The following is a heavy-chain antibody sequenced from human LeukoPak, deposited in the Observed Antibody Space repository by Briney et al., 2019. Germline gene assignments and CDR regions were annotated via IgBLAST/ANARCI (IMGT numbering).Heavy chain of an antibody. CDR1: GYTFTGYY. Sequence: SVKVSCKASGYTFTGYYMHWVRQAPGQGLEWMGRIIPIFGTANYAQKFQGRVTITTDESTSTAYMELSSLRSEDTAVYYCARELEPNWFDPWGQGTLVTVSS. D-gene: IGHD1-14*01. CDR2: IIPIFGTA. V-gene: IGHV1-69*05. CDR3: ARELEPNWFDP. J-gene: IGHJ5*02.